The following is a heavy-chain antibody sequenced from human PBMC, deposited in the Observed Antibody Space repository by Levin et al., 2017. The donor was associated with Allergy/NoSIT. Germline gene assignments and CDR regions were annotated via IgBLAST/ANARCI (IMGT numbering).Heavy chain of an antibody. CDR3: AREGWFGELLRAFDI. D-gene: IGHD3-10*01. J-gene: IGHJ3*02. V-gene: IGHV3-64*01. Sequence: GESLKISCAASGFTFSSYAMHWVRQAPGKGLEYVSAISSNGGSTYYANSVKGRFTISRDNSKNTLYLQMGSLRAEDMAVYYCAREGWFGELLRAFDIWGQGTMVTVSS. CDR1: GFTFSSYA. CDR2: ISSNGGST.